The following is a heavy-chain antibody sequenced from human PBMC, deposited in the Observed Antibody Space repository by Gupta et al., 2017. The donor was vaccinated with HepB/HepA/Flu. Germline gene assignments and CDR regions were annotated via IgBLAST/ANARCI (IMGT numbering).Heavy chain of an antibody. J-gene: IGHJ4*02. V-gene: IGHV3-66*01. CDR1: GFTVRSHY. D-gene: IGHD3-10*01. CDR2: IYSGGST. Sequence: EVQLVESGGGLVQPGGYLRLSCVPSGFTVRSHYMSWVRQAPGKGLEWVSVIYSGGSTYYADSVKGRFTISRDNSKNTLYLQMNSLRAEDTAVYYCATGPYYYGSGSYAYWGQGTLVTVSS. CDR3: ATGPYYYGSGSYAY.